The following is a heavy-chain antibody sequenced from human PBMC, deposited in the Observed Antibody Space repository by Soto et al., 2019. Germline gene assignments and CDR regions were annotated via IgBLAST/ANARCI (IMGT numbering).Heavy chain of an antibody. CDR3: ARAPYSSSWYSVGNFDS. D-gene: IGHD6-13*01. Sequence: QVTLKESGPVLVKPTEILTLTCTVSGFSLSNARMGVSWIRQPPGKALEWLAHIFSNDEKSYSTSLKSRLTISKDTSKSQVVLTMTNMDPVDTATYYCARAPYSSSWYSVGNFDSWGQGTLVTVSS. CDR2: IFSNDEK. CDR1: GFSLSNARMG. J-gene: IGHJ4*02. V-gene: IGHV2-26*01.